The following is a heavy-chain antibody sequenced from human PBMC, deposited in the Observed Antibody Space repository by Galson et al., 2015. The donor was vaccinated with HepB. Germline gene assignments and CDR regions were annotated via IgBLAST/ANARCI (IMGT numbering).Heavy chain of an antibody. Sequence: SLRLSCATSGFRFDDYAMHWVRQGPGKGLEWLSGISWNSGNIGYADSVKGRVTISRDNAKNSLYLQMNSLTPEDTAFYYCVKATTNYDDNTGYYFDSWGQGVLVSVSS. CDR2: ISWNSGNI. J-gene: IGHJ4*02. D-gene: IGHD3-9*01. V-gene: IGHV3-9*01. CDR3: VKATTNYDDNTGYYFDS. CDR1: GFRFDDYA.